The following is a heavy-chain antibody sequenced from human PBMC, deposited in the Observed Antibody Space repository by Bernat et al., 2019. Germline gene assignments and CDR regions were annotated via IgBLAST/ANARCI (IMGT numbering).Heavy chain of an antibody. J-gene: IGHJ4*02. D-gene: IGHD6-19*01. CDR2: INHSGST. Sequence: QVQLQQWGAGLLKPSETLSLTCAVYGGSFSGYYWTWNRQPPGKGLEWIGEINHSGSTNSKPSLKSRVTITVDTSKNQISLKMSSVTAAEAAVYYCARDLAVAGSFDYWGQGTLVTVSS. CDR3: ARDLAVAGSFDY. CDR1: GGSFSGYY. V-gene: IGHV4-34*01.